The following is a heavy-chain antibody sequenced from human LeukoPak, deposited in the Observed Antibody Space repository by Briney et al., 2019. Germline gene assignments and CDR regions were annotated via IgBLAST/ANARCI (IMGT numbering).Heavy chain of an antibody. D-gene: IGHD2-2*01. CDR1: GGSISSGSYY. CDR2: IYTSGSI. J-gene: IGHJ5*02. V-gene: IGHV4-61*02. Sequence: PSETLSLTCTVSGGSISSGSYYWSWIRQPAGKGLEWIGRIYTSGSINYNPSLKSRVTISVDTSKNQFSLKLSSVTAADTAVYYCARAAGYCSSTSCYGNYNWFDPWGQGTLVTVSS. CDR3: ARAAGYCSSTSCYGNYNWFDP.